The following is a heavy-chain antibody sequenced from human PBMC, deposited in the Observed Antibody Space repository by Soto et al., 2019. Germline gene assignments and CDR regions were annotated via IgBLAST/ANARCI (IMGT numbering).Heavy chain of an antibody. Sequence: ASGKVSCKAAGYTFTSYGISWVRQAPGQGLEWRGWISAYNGNTNYAQKLQGRVTMTTDTSTSPAYMELRSLRSDDPAVYYCARDRTFRRSRPLDYWGQGPLVTVSS. CDR1: GYTFTSYG. V-gene: IGHV1-18*01. J-gene: IGHJ4*02. CDR3: ARDRTFRRSRPLDY. CDR2: ISAYNGNT. D-gene: IGHD3-3*02.